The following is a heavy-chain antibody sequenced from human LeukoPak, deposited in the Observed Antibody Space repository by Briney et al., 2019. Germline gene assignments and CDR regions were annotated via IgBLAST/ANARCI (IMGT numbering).Heavy chain of an antibody. J-gene: IGHJ2*01. Sequence: GGSLRLSCAASGFTFSSYAMHWVRQAPGKGLVWVAVISYDGSNKYYADSVKGRFTISRDNSKNTLYLQMNSLRAEDTAVYYCATLLHIVVVIAPTPSGFFDLWGRGTLVTVSS. D-gene: IGHD2-21*01. CDR1: GFTFSSYA. CDR2: ISYDGSNK. CDR3: ATLLHIVVVIAPTPSGFFDL. V-gene: IGHV3-30-3*01.